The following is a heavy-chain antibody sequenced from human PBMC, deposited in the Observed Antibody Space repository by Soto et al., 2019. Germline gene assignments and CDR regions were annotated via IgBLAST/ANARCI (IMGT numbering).Heavy chain of an antibody. V-gene: IGHV3-30*03. Sequence: GGSLRLSCAASVFTFSSYGMHWVRQAPGKGLEWVAVISYDGRNENYADSVKGRFTISRDNSKNTLYLQMNSLRAEDTAVYYCARRKGRLSITGTTDFDYWGQGTLVTVSS. CDR3: ARRKGRLSITGTTDFDY. J-gene: IGHJ4*02. D-gene: IGHD1-7*01. CDR1: VFTFSSYG. CDR2: ISYDGRNE.